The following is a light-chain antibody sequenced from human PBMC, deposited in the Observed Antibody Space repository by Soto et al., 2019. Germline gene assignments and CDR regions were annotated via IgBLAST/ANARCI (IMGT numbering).Light chain of an antibody. Sequence: EIVLTQSPVALSLSPGERATLSCRASQAVSRHLAWYQQKSGQAPRLLIYDISNSATGIPARFVGSGSGTDFTLTISVRESEDYAVFDCHQRNWPRTSCGQGAKLEIE. CDR1: QAVSRH. CDR3: HQRNWPRTS. V-gene: IGKV3D-11*01. J-gene: IGKJ2*01. CDR2: DIS.